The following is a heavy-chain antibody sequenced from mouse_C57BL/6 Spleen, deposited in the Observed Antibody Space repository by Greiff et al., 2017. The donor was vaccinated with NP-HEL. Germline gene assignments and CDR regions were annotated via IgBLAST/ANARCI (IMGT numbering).Heavy chain of an antibody. D-gene: IGHD1-1*01. J-gene: IGHJ2*01. CDR2: INPGSGGT. CDR1: GYAFTNYL. CDR3: ARPATEGYFDY. V-gene: IGHV1-54*01. Sequence: QVQLQQSGAELVRPGTSVKVSCKASGYAFTNYLIEWVKQRPGQGLEWIGVINPGSGGTNYNEKFKGKATLTADKSSSTAYMQLSSLTSEDSAVYFCARPATEGYFDYWGQGTTLTVSS.